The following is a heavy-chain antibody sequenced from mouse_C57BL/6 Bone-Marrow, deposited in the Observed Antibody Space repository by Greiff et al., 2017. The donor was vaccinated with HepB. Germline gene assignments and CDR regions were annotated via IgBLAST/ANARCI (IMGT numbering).Heavy chain of an antibody. CDR1: GFSLTSYG. Sequence: VQLQQSGPGLVQPSQSLSITCTVSGFSLTSYGVHWVRQSPGRGLEWLGVIWSGGSTDYNAAFISRLSISKDNSKSQVFFKMTSLQADATAIYYCARPGYYGSSHWYFDVCGTGTTVTVSS. CDR3: ARPGYYGSSHWYFDV. J-gene: IGHJ1*03. V-gene: IGHV2-2*01. D-gene: IGHD1-1*01. CDR2: IWSGGST.